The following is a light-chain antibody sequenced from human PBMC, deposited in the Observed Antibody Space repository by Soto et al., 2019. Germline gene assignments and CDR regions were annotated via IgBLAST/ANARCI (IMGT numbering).Light chain of an antibody. Sequence: QSALTQPASVSGSPGQSITISCTGTSSDVGGYNYVSWYQLHPDKAPKLMVYEVSNRPSGVSNRFSGSKSGNTASLTISGLQAEDEADYHCSSYTSSSTYVFGTGTKLTVL. J-gene: IGLJ1*01. CDR1: SSDVGGYNY. CDR3: SSYTSSSTYV. V-gene: IGLV2-14*01. CDR2: EVS.